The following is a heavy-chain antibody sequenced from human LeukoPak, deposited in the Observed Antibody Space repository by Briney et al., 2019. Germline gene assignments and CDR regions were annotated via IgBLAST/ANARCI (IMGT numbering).Heavy chain of an antibody. J-gene: IGHJ4*02. CDR1: GFTFSSYE. CDR2: ISTSGSPI. V-gene: IGHV3-48*03. D-gene: IGHD3-22*01. CDR3: ARRGFYDTSGYLFDH. Sequence: GGSLRLSCAASGFTFSSYEMNWVRQAPGKGLEWVSYISTSGSPIYYGNSVKGRFTISRDNAMNSLYLQMNSLRAEDTALYYCARRGFYDTSGYLFDHWGQGTLVTVSS.